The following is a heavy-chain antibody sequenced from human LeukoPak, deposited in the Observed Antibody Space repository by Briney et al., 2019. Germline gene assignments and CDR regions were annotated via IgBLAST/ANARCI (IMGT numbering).Heavy chain of an antibody. V-gene: IGHV1-3*01. CDR1: GYTFTSYA. Sequence: GASVKVSCKASGYTFTSYAMHWVRQAPGQRLEWMGWIDAGNGNTKYSQNFQGRVTFTRDTSASTAYMELSSLRSEDTAVYYCASGYYDSLAGYVLETFDYWGQGTLVTVSS. CDR2: IDAGNGNT. D-gene: IGHD3-22*01. CDR3: ASGYYDSLAGYVLETFDY. J-gene: IGHJ4*02.